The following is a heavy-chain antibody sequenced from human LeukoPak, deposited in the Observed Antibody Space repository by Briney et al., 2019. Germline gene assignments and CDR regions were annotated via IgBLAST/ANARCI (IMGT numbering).Heavy chain of an antibody. J-gene: IGHJ4*02. CDR2: IYPGDSDI. CDR1: GYRFSSYW. Sequence: GESLKISCKGSGYRFSSYWIAWVRQMPGKGLEWTGIIYPGDSDIRYSPSFQGQVTISADKSISTAFLQWSSLKASDTAMYYCATSLGSYYGYCDYWGQGTLVTVSS. D-gene: IGHD1-26*01. CDR3: ATSLGSYYGYCDY. V-gene: IGHV5-51*01.